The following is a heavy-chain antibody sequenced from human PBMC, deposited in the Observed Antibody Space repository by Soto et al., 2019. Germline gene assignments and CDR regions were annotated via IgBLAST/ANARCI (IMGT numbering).Heavy chain of an antibody. CDR3: ARDGSTGTTNYHYAMDV. D-gene: IGHD1-7*01. V-gene: IGHV3-7*03. Sequence: GGSLRLSCVDSGFTFSSFSGYWMSWVRQARGKGLEWVANIKQDGSEMYYVDSVKGRFTISRDNTRNSLYLQMTSLRAEDTAVYYCARDGSTGTTNYHYAMDVWGQGTTVNVSS. CDR1: GFTFSSFSGYW. J-gene: IGHJ6*02. CDR2: IKQDGSEM.